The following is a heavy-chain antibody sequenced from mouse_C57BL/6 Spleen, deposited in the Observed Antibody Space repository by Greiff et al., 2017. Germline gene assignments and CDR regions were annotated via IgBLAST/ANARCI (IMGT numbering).Heavy chain of an antibody. CDR1: GYTFTSYW. J-gene: IGHJ4*01. V-gene: IGHV1-81*01. CDR3: ARSLFITTVVAMDYYAMDY. Sequence: VQLQQPGAELVKPGASVKLSCKASGYTFTSYWMHWVKQRPGQGLEWIGEIYPRSGNTYYNEKFKGKATLTADKSSSTAYMELRSLTSEDSAVYFCARSLFITTVVAMDYYAMDYWGQGTSVTVSS. CDR2: IYPRSGNT. D-gene: IGHD1-1*01.